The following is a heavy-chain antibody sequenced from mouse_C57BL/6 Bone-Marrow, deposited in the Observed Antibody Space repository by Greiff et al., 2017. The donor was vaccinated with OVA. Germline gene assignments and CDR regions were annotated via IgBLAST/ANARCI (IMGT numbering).Heavy chain of an antibody. J-gene: IGHJ1*03. CDR1: GYTFTDYY. V-gene: IGHV1-19*01. CDR3: ARDLYYYGSSYGYWYFDV. Sequence: VQLKESGPVLVKPGASVKMSCKASGYTFTDYYMNWVKQSHGKSLEWIGVINPYNGGTSYNQKFKGKATLTVDKSSSTAYMELNSLTSEDSAVYYCARDLYYYGSSYGYWYFDVWGTGTTVTVSS. CDR2: INPYNGGT. D-gene: IGHD1-1*01.